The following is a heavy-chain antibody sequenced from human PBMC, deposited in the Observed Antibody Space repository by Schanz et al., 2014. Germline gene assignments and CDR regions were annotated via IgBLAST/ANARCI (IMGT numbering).Heavy chain of an antibody. V-gene: IGHV3-11*05. CDR1: GFPFSDNF. CDR2: ITTSTSYT. D-gene: IGHD5-12*01. J-gene: IGHJ4*02. CDR3: ARDPNSVNEIDY. Sequence: VESGGGLVKPGGSRRLSCAVSGFPFSDNFMGWIRQAPGKGLEWISYITTSTSYTNYADSVKGRFTISRDNAKKSLFLQMNSLRVEDTAVYYCARDPNSVNEIDYWGQGTLVAVS.